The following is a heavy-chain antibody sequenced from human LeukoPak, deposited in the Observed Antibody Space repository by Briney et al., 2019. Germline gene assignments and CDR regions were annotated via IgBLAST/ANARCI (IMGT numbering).Heavy chain of an antibody. CDR3: ARDLAGSPLDY. CDR1: GYTFTGYY. CDR2: INPNNGGT. Sequence: ASVKVSCKASGYTFTGYYMHWVRQAPGQGLEWMGWINPNNGGTNYAQKFQGRVTMTRDTSISTAYMELSRLRSDDTAVYYCARDLAGSPLDYWGQGTLVTVSS. J-gene: IGHJ4*02. V-gene: IGHV1-2*02.